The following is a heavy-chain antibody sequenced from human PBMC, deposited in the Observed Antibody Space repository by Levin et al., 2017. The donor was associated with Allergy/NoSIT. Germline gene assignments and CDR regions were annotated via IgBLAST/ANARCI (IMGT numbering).Heavy chain of an antibody. CDR2: ISYDGSNK. CDR1: GFTFSSYA. D-gene: IGHD6-19*01. CDR3: ARERAAVADY. V-gene: IGHV3-30*04. Sequence: TGESLKISCAASGFTFSSYAMHWVRQAPGKGLEWVAVISYDGSNKYYADSVKGRFTISRDNSKNTLYLQMNSLRAEDTVVYYCARERAAVADYWGQGTLVTVSS. J-gene: IGHJ4*02.